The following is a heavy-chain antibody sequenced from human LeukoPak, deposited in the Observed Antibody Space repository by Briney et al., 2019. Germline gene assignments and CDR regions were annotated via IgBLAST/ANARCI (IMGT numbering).Heavy chain of an antibody. CDR2: ISSSSSYI. J-gene: IGHJ6*04. V-gene: IGHV3-21*01. Sequence: GGSLRLSCAASGFSFRSYAMYWVRQAPGKGLEWVSSISSSSSYIYYADSVKGRFTISRDNAKNSLYLQMNSLRAEDTAEYYCARDRNVDIVATGYYYGMDVWGKGTTVTVSS. D-gene: IGHD5-12*01. CDR1: GFSFRSYA. CDR3: ARDRNVDIVATGYYYGMDV.